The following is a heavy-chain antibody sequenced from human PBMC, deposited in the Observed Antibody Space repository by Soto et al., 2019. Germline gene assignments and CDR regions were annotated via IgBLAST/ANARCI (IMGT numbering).Heavy chain of an antibody. V-gene: IGHV4-34*01. Sequence: PSETLSLTCAVYGGSFSGYYWSWIRQPPGKGLEWIGEINHSGSTNYNPSLKSRVTISVDTSKNQFSLKLSSVTAADTAVYYCARAEVVTRLLLSYGMDVWGQGTTVTVSS. CDR2: INHSGST. J-gene: IGHJ6*02. D-gene: IGHD2-21*02. CDR3: ARAEVVTRLLLSYGMDV. CDR1: GGSFSGYY.